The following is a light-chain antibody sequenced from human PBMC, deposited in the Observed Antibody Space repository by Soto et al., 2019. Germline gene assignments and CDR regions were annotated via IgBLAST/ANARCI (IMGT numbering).Light chain of an antibody. Sequence: EIVMTQSAAALSVSPLERATLPCSASQSVSSNLAWYQQKPGQAPRLLIYGASTRATGIPARFSGSGSGTEFTLTISSLQSEDFAVYYCQQYNKWPPAFGQGTKV. CDR1: QSVSSN. CDR3: QQYNKWPPA. J-gene: IGKJ1*01. V-gene: IGKV3-15*01. CDR2: GAS.